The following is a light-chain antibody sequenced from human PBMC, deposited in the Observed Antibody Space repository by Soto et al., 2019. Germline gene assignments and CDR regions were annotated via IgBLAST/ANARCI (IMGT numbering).Light chain of an antibody. CDR3: QSYDTSLRAYV. CDR1: HDQIGADYH. Sequence: QSALTQPPSVSGAPWQRVTVFWAGSHDQIGADYHVHWYQQLPGTAPRLLIYGNTNRPSGVPGRFSGSKSDTSASLAITGLQAEDEGDYYCQSYDTSLRAYVFGTGTKVTVL. CDR2: GNT. V-gene: IGLV1-40*01. J-gene: IGLJ1*01.